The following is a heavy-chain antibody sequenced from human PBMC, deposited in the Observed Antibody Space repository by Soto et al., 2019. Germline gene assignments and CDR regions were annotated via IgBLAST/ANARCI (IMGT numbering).Heavy chain of an antibody. CDR2: IAYDGSDE. CDR1: GFTFSSFG. V-gene: IGHV3-30*18. D-gene: IGHD3-16*01. J-gene: IGHJ5*01. CDR3: ANGGHRRQMLSWFDS. Sequence: QVQLVESGGGVVQPGRSLRLSCTASGFTFSSFGMHWVRQAPGKGLEWVAIIAYDGSDEFYAASVKGRFTISRDNSKNTVDREMHSLIGDDTAVYYWANGGHRRQMLSWFDSGGQGMVVTVSS.